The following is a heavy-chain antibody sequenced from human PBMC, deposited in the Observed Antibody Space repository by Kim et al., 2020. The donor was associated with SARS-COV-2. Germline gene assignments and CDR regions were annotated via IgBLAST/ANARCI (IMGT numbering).Heavy chain of an antibody. CDR1: GGSFSGYY. CDR2: INHSGST. D-gene: IGHD1-26*01. J-gene: IGHJ6*02. CDR3: ARGTYSGSRGGMDV. V-gene: IGHV4-34*01. Sequence: SETLSLTCAVYGGSFSGYYWSWIRQPPGKGLEWIGEINHSGSTNDNPSLKSRVTISVDTSKNQFSLKLSSVTAADTAVDYCARGTYSGSRGGMDVWGQGT.